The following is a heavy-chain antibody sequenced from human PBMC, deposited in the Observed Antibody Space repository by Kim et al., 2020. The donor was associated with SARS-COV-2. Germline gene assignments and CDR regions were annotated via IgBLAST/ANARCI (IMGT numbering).Heavy chain of an antibody. Sequence: SVKGRFTISRDSSSNTLFLQMNSLRAEDTAVYYCAKAGRGYSYGRYFFDYWGQGTLVTVSS. CDR3: AKAGRGYSYGRYFFDY. D-gene: IGHD5-18*01. V-gene: IGHV3-23*01. J-gene: IGHJ4*02.